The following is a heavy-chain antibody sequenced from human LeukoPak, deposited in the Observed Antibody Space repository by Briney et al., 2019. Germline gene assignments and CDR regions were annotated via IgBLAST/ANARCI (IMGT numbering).Heavy chain of an antibody. CDR3: ARGTIKAVVVTAVFDY. CDR2: IIPIFGTA. Sequence: SVKVSCKPSGFSITSSDIHWVRQGTGQGLEWMGGIIPIFGTANYAQKFQGRVTITADESTSTAYMELSSLRSEDTAVYYCARGTIKAVVVTAVFDYWGQGTLVTVSS. D-gene: IGHD2-21*02. J-gene: IGHJ4*02. CDR1: GFSITSSD. V-gene: IGHV1-69*13.